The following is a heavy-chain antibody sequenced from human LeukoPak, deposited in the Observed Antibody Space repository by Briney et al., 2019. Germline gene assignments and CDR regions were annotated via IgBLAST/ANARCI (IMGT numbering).Heavy chain of an antibody. CDR3: ARFWAAGNWFDP. CDR2: IYYSGST. D-gene: IGHD6-13*01. Sequence: SETLSLTCTVSGVSISSSYWSWIRQPPGKGLEWIGYIYYSGSTNYNPSLKSRVTISVDTSKNQFSLKLSSVTAADTAVYYCARFWAAGNWFDPWGQGTLVTVSS. J-gene: IGHJ5*02. CDR1: GVSISSSY. V-gene: IGHV4-59*08.